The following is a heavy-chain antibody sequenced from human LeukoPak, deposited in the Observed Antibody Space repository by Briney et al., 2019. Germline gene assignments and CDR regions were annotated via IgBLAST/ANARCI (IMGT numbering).Heavy chain of an antibody. CDR2: ISGSNGNT. CDR1: GGTFSSYA. Sequence: ASVKVSCKASGGTFSSYAISWVRQAPGQGLEWMGWISGSNGNTNYAQKFQGRVSMTADASTGTAYLELRSLRSDDTAVYYCARSGRGTYYYFDLWGQGTLVTVSS. J-gene: IGHJ4*02. D-gene: IGHD1-26*01. CDR3: ARSGRGTYYYFDL. V-gene: IGHV1-18*01.